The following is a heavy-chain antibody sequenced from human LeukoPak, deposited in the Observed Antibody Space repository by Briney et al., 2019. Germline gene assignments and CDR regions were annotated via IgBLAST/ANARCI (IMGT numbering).Heavy chain of an antibody. J-gene: IGHJ3*01. D-gene: IGHD2-2*01. CDR3: ARGPRSSTSYAFDL. V-gene: IGHV4-4*07. Sequence: PSETLSLTCTVSGGSISSYYWSWIRQPAGKGLEWIGRIYASGSTNYNPSLKSRVTMSVDTSKNQFSVKLSSVTAADTAVYHCARGPRSSTSYAFDLWGQGTMVTVSS. CDR1: GGSISSYY. CDR2: IYASGST.